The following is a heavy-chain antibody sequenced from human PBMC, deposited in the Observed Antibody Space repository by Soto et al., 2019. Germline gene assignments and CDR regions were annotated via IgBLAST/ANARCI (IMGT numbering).Heavy chain of an antibody. D-gene: IGHD1-1*01. V-gene: IGHV3-13*01. J-gene: IGHJ5*02. CDR1: GFTFSSYD. CDR2: IGTAGDT. Sequence: PGGSLRLSCAASGFTFSSYDMHWVRQATGKGLEWVSAIGTAGDTYYPGSVKGRFTISRENVKNSLYLQMNSLKTEDTAVYYCVRHQPRNNWFLDPWGQGTLVTVSS. CDR3: VRHQPRNNWFLDP.